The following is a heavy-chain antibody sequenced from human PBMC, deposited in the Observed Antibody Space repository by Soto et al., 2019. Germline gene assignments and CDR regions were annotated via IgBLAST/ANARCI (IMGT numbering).Heavy chain of an antibody. CDR1: GYTLTELS. D-gene: IGHD2-15*01. V-gene: IGHV1-24*01. Sequence: ASVKVSCKVSGYTLTELSMHWVRQAPGKGLEWMGGFDPEDGETIYAQKFQGRVTMTEDTSTDTAYRELSSLRSEDTAVYYCATDDNCSGGSCYSNAFDIWGQGTMVTVSS. CDR2: FDPEDGET. J-gene: IGHJ3*02. CDR3: ATDDNCSGGSCYSNAFDI.